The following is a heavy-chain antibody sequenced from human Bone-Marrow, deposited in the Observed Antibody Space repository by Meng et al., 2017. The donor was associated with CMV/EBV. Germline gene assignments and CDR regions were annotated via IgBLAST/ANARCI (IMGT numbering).Heavy chain of an antibody. CDR1: GYTFTSYG. J-gene: IGHJ5*02. V-gene: IGHV1-18*01. CDR3: ARDRISGLTGDRGENWFDP. D-gene: IGHD7-27*01. CDR2: ISAYNGNT. Sequence: ASVKVSCKASGYTFTSYGISWVRQAPGQGLEWMGWISAYNGNTNYAQKLQGRVTMTTDTSTSTAYMVLRSLRSDDTAVYYCARDRISGLTGDRGENWFDPWGQGTLVTVSS.